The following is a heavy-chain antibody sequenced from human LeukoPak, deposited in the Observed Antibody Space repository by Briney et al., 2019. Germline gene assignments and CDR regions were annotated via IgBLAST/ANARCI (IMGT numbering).Heavy chain of an antibody. CDR2: INPIFGTA. D-gene: IGHD3-16*01. Sequence: GASVKVSCKASGGTFSSYAISWVRQAPGQGLEWMGGINPIFGTANYAQKFQGRVTITADESTSTAYMELSSLRSKDTAVYYCARYPLLGDPIYYWGQGTLVTVSS. V-gene: IGHV1-69*13. J-gene: IGHJ4*02. CDR1: GGTFSSYA. CDR3: ARYPLLGDPIYY.